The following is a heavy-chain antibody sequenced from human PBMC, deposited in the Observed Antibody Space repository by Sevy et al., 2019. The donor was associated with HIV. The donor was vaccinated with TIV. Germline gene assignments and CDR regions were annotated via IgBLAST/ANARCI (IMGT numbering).Heavy chain of an antibody. D-gene: IGHD2-21*02. CDR2: INPNSGGT. J-gene: IGHJ4*02. CDR1: GYTFTGYY. CDR3: ARDQEVTYDFDY. V-gene: IGHV1-2*06. Sequence: ASLKVSCKASGYTFTGYYMHWVRQAPGQGLEWMGRINPNSGGTNYAQKFQGRVTMTRDTSISTAYMELSRLRSDDTAVYYCARDQEVTYDFDYWGQGTLVTVSS.